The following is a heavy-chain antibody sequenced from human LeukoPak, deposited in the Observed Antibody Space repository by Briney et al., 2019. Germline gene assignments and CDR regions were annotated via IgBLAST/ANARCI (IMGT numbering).Heavy chain of an antibody. V-gene: IGHV4-30-2*01. J-gene: IGHJ3*02. CDR3: ARLTYSGSPAAFDI. CDR2: IYHSGST. Sequence: SETLSLTCTVSGGSISSGGYYWSWIRQPPGKGLEWIGYIYHSGSTYYNPSLKSRVTISVDRSKDQFSLKLSSVTAADTAVYYCARLTYSGSPAAFDIWGQGTMVTVSS. D-gene: IGHD1-26*01. CDR1: GGSISSGGYY.